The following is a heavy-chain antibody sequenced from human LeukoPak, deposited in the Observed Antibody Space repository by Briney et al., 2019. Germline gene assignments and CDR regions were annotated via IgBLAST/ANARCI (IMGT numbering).Heavy chain of an antibody. CDR2: INHSGST. CDR1: GGSFSGYY. CDR3: ATTLIVVVLCAFDI. D-gene: IGHD3-22*01. J-gene: IGHJ3*02. V-gene: IGHV4-34*01. Sequence: PSETLSLTCAVYGGSFSGYYWSWIRQPPGKGLEWIGEINHSGSTNYNPSLKSRVTISVDTSKNQFSLKLSSVTAADTAVYYCATTLIVVVLCAFDIWGQGTMVTVSS.